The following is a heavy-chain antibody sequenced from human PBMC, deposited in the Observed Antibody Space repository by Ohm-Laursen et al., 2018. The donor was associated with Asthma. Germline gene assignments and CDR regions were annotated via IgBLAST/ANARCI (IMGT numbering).Heavy chain of an antibody. CDR1: GFTSSDYY. CDR2: IGNSGSAI. CDR3: ARASGGYYIDY. J-gene: IGHJ4*02. Sequence: SLGLSCAASGFTSSDYYMSFIRQAPGKGLEWVSYIGNSGSAIYYADSVKGRFTLSRDNAKNSLYLQMNSLRAEDTAVYYCARASGGYYIDYWGQGTLVTVSS. V-gene: IGHV3-11*01. D-gene: IGHD1-26*01.